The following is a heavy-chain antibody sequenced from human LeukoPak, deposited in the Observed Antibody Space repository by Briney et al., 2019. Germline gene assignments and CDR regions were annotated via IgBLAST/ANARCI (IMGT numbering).Heavy chain of an antibody. CDR1: GFTFSSYA. V-gene: IGHV3-23*01. D-gene: IGHD3-10*01. CDR3: ARAGAIS. J-gene: IGHJ4*02. Sequence: GGSLRLSCAASGFTFSSYAMSWVRQAPGKGLEWVSSISDSGGSTYYADSEKGRFTISRDNSKNTLFLQMNSLRAKDTATYYCARAGAISWGQGTLVTVSS. CDR2: ISDSGGST.